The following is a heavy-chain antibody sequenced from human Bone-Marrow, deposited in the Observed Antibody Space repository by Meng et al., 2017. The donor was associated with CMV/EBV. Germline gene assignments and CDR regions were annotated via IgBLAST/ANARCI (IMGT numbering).Heavy chain of an antibody. V-gene: IGHV1-18*01. CDR2: ISTYNANT. Sequence: ASVKVSCKASGYTFTSYGITWVRQAPGQGLEWMGWISTYNANTNYAQKFQGRVTMTTDTSTTTAYMELRSLRSDDTAVYYCARDVNYYDSSGPSVDFDYWGQGQLVTVSS. CDR3: ARDVNYYDSSGPSVDFDY. CDR1: GYTFTSYG. D-gene: IGHD3-22*01. J-gene: IGHJ4*02.